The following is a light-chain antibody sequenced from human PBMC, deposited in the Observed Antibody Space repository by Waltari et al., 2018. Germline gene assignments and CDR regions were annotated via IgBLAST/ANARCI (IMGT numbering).Light chain of an antibody. Sequence: DIQMTQSPSSLSASVGDRVTITCRASQSISSDLNWYQQKPGKAPKCLIYAASSLQSGVPSRFSGSGSGTDFTLTISSLQPEDFATYHCQQSYSSPWTFGQGTKVEIK. V-gene: IGKV1-39*01. CDR1: QSISSD. CDR2: AAS. CDR3: QQSYSSPWT. J-gene: IGKJ1*01.